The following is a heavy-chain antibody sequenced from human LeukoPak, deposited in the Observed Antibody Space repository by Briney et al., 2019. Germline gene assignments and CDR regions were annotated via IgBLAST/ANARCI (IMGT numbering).Heavy chain of an antibody. Sequence: SETLSLTCDVSGGSIDSTNWWNWVRQPPGKGLEWIGEIHHDGRINYNPSLKSRVTLSVDKYKNQFSLRLNSVTAADTAMYYCARSHDHLWGNYPDYWGQGTLVTVSS. CDR3: ARSHDHLWGNYPDY. D-gene: IGHD3-16*02. J-gene: IGHJ4*02. CDR2: IHHDGRI. V-gene: IGHV4/OR15-8*01. CDR1: GGSIDSTNW.